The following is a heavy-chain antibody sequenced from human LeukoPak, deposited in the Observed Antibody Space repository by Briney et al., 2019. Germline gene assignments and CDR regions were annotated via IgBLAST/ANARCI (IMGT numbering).Heavy chain of an antibody. CDR2: ISAYNGNT. V-gene: IGHV1-18*01. D-gene: IGHD5-24*01. J-gene: IGHJ3*02. CDR3: ARSVHCIRPGRDGYNCAFDI. CDR1: GYTFTSYG. Sequence: GASVKVSCKASGYTFTSYGISWVRQAPGQGLEWMGWISAYNGNTNYAQKFQGRVTITRNTSISTAYMELSSLRSEDTAVYYCARSVHCIRPGRDGYNCAFDIWGQGTMVTVSS.